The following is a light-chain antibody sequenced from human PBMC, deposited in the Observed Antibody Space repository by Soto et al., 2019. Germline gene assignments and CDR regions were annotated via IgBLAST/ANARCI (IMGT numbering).Light chain of an antibody. J-gene: IGKJ1*01. Sequence: DIQMTQSPSTLSTSVGERVTITCRASQSISSWLAWYQQKPGKAPKLLIYDASSLESGVPSRFSGSVSGTEFTLTISSLQPDDFATYYCQQYNSYSFGQGTKVEIK. V-gene: IGKV1-5*01. CDR2: DAS. CDR3: QQYNSYS. CDR1: QSISSW.